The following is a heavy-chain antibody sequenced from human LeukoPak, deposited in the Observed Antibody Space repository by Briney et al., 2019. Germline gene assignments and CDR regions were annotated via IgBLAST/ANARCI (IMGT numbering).Heavy chain of an antibody. CDR2: IRYDGSNK. V-gene: IGHV3-30*02. CDR3: VKDPTGYYYDSSGYYGGY. D-gene: IGHD3-22*01. Sequence: PGGSLRLSCAASGFTFSSYGMHWVRQAPGKGLEWVAFIRYDGSNKYYADSVKGRFTISRDNSKNTLYLQMNSLRAEDTAVYYCVKDPTGYYYDSSGYYGGYWGQGTLVTVSS. J-gene: IGHJ4*02. CDR1: GFTFSSYG.